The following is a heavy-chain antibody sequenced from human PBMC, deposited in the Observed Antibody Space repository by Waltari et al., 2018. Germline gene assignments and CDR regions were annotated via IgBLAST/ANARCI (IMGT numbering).Heavy chain of an antibody. J-gene: IGHJ4*02. V-gene: IGHV4-39*02. Sequence: QLQLQESGPGLVKPSETLSLTCTVSGGSINSTSYYWGWIRQPPGKGLEWIGSIYYSGGSYYNPSRKSRLTISVDTSKNQFSLRLSSVTAADTAVYYCAREADSSGWYKYNFDYWGQGTLVTVSS. CDR1: GGSINSTSYY. CDR2: IYYSGGS. D-gene: IGHD6-19*01. CDR3: AREADSSGWYKYNFDY.